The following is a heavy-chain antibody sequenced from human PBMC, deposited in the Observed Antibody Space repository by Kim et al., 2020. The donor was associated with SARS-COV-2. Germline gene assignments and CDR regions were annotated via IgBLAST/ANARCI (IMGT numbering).Heavy chain of an antibody. Sequence: GGSLRLSCAASGFTFSSYSMNWVRQAPGKGLEWVSSISSSSSYIYYADSVKGRFTISRDNAKNSLYLQMNSLRAEDTAVYYCARDLGYCSGGSCSGYYGMDVWGQGTTVTVSS. CDR2: ISSSSSYI. CDR3: ARDLGYCSGGSCSGYYGMDV. J-gene: IGHJ6*02. CDR1: GFTFSSYS. D-gene: IGHD2-15*01. V-gene: IGHV3-21*01.